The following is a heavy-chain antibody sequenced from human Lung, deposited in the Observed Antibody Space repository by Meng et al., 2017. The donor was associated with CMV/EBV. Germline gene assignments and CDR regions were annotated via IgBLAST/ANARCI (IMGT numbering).Heavy chain of an antibody. J-gene: IGHJ4*02. D-gene: IGHD2-21*01. CDR1: GFSVRNNY. V-gene: IGHV3-53*01. CDR3: ARVFRRYFAY. Sequence: GGSXRLSCVVSGFSVRNNYMNWVRQAPGKGLEWVAIIYRGGSISYEDPVKGRFTISRDNSKNTLYLKMNNLRAADTAVYYCARVFRRYFAYWGQGTEVTVSS. CDR2: IYRGGSI.